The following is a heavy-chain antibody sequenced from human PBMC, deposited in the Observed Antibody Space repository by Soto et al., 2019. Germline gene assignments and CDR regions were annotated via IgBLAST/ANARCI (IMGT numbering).Heavy chain of an antibody. CDR1: GGSISSGDYY. V-gene: IGHV4-30-4*01. Sequence: SETLSLTCTVSGGSISSGDYYWSWIRQPPGKGLESIGYIYYNGNTYYSPSLKSRVTMSVDTSKNQFSLKLSSVTATDTAVYYCASIFGVGGDYWGQGTLVTVSS. D-gene: IGHD3-3*02. CDR3: ASIFGVGGDY. CDR2: IYYNGNT. J-gene: IGHJ4*02.